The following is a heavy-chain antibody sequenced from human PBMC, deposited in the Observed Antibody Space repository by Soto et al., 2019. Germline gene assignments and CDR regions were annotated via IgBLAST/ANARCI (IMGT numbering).Heavy chain of an antibody. CDR1: GESFSGYY. Sequence: SETLSLTCAVYGESFSGYYWTWIRQSPEKGLEWIGEVNHSGTTYYNPSPKTRVTISVHTPKNQFSLKMSSVTAADTAVYYCARGIGYCSSINCYSSRRLRFDSWGQGTLVTVSS. V-gene: IGHV4-34*01. J-gene: IGHJ4*02. D-gene: IGHD2-2*01. CDR2: VNHSGTT. CDR3: ARGIGYCSSINCYSSRRLRFDS.